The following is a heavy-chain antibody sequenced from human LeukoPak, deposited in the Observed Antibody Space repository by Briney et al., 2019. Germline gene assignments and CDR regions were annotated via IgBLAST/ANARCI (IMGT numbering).Heavy chain of an antibody. CDR3: ARDSPPAYCSGGSCYFDS. D-gene: IGHD2-15*01. V-gene: IGHV4-59*01. CDR1: GGSISSYY. Sequence: SETLSLTCTVSGGSISSYYWSWIRQPPGKGLEWIGYIYYSGSTNYNPSLKSRVTISVDTSKNQFSLKLSSVTAADTAVYYCARDSPPAYCSGGSCYFDSWGQGTLVTVSS. CDR2: IYYSGST. J-gene: IGHJ4*02.